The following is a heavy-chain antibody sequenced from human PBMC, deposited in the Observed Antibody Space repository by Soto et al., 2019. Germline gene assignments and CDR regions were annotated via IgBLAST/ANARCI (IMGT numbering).Heavy chain of an antibody. V-gene: IGHV4-4*02. Sequence: QVQLQESGPGLVKPSGTLSLTCAVSGGSISNGNWWSWVRQPPGKGLEWVGKVYHSGSTNYNPSHKSRVTISVDKSKNQFSLRVNSVTAADTAVYYCARGDGDYGLSYFDSWGQGTLVTVSS. CDR1: GGSISNGNW. J-gene: IGHJ4*02. CDR3: ARGDGDYGLSYFDS. CDR2: VYHSGST. D-gene: IGHD4-17*01.